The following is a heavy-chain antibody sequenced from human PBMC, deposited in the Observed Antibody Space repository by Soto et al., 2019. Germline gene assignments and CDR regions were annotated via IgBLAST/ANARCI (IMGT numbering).Heavy chain of an antibody. CDR3: AYSSTPFDY. CDR2: ISGSGGST. V-gene: IGHV3-23*01. J-gene: IGHJ4*02. Sequence: EVQLLESGGGLVQPGGSLSLSCAASGFTFGSYALTWFRQAPGKGLEWVSAISGSGGSTYYADSVKGRFTISRDNSKNTLYLQMNSLRAEDTAVYYCAYSSTPFDYWGQGTLVTVSS. D-gene: IGHD6-13*01. CDR1: GFTFGSYA.